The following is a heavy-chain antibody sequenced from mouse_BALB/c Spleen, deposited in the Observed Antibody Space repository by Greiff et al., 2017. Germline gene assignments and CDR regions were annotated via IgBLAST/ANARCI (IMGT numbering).Heavy chain of an antibody. CDR2: IWTGGGT. CDR3: VRGGGIYDGSWFAY. D-gene: IGHD2-3*01. J-gene: IGHJ3*01. CDR1: GFSLTSYD. V-gene: IGHV2-9-2*01. Sequence: VQGVESGPGLVAPSQSLSITCTVSGFSLTSYDISWIRQPPGKGLEWLGVIWTGGGTNYNSAFMSRLSISKDNSKSQVFLKMNSLQTDDTAIYYCVRGGGIYDGSWFAYWGQGTLVTVSA.